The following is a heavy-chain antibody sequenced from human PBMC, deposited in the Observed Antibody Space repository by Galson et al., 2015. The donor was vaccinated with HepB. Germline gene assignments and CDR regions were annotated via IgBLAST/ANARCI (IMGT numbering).Heavy chain of an antibody. CDR1: GFTFSSYG. Sequence: LRLSCAASGFTFSSYGMHWVRQAPGKGLEWVAVIWYDGSNKYYADSVKGRFTISRDNSKNTLYLQMNSLRAEDTAVYYCARIPNLDWYFDLWGRGTLVTVSS. CDR3: ARIPNLDWYFDL. D-gene: IGHD1-14*01. V-gene: IGHV3-33*01. CDR2: IWYDGSNK. J-gene: IGHJ2*01.